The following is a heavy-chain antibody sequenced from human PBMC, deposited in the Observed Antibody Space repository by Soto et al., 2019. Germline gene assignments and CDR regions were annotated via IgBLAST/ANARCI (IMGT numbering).Heavy chain of an antibody. J-gene: IGHJ5*02. Sequence: QVQLVQSGAEVKKPGASVKVSCKASGYTFTSYGIIWVRQAPGQGLEWMGWISAYNGNTNYAQKLQGRGTMTPDTSTSTAYKELRSLRSDDTAVYYCARYWGRGWFDPWGQGTLVTVSS. CDR3: ARYWGRGWFDP. D-gene: IGHD7-27*01. CDR1: GYTFTSYG. CDR2: ISAYNGNT. V-gene: IGHV1-18*01.